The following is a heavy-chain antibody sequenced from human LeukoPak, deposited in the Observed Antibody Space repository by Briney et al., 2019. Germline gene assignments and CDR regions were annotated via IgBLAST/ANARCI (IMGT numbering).Heavy chain of an antibody. CDR2: IRYDGSYK. J-gene: IGHJ4*02. V-gene: IGHV3-30*02. D-gene: IGHD1-26*01. Sequence: GGSLRLSCAASGFTFNTYGMHWVRQAPGKGLEWVAFIRYDGSYKYYADSVKGRFTITRDNFKNTVYLQMNSLRLEDMAVYYCAKPSGSGVDYWGRGTRVTVSS. CDR3: AKPSGSGVDY. CDR1: GFTFNTYG.